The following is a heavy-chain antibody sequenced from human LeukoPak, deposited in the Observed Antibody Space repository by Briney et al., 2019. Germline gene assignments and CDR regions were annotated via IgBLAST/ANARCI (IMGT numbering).Heavy chain of an antibody. V-gene: IGHV4-39*01. J-gene: IGHJ4*02. Sequence: SETLSLTCTVSGGSVSSGSYYWGWIRQPPGKGLEWIGSIYYSGSTYYNPSLKSRVTISVDTSKNQFSLKLSSVTAADTAVYYCATLDTYYYDSSGYYFDYWGQGTLVTVSS. CDR3: ATLDTYYYDSSGYYFDY. CDR2: IYYSGST. CDR1: GGSVSSGSYY. D-gene: IGHD3-22*01.